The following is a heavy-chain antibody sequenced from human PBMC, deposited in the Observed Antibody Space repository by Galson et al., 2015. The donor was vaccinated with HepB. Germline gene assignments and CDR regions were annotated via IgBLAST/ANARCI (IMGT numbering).Heavy chain of an antibody. D-gene: IGHD2/OR15-2a*01. Sequence: SVKVSCKASGGTFSSYAISWVRQAPGQGLEWMGGIIPIFGTANYAQKFQGRVTITADKSTSTAYMELSSLRSEDTAVYYCANQKYFSLSWFDPWGQGTLVTVSS. V-gene: IGHV1-69*06. CDR3: ANQKYFSLSWFDP. CDR2: IIPIFGTA. J-gene: IGHJ5*02. CDR1: GGTFSSYA.